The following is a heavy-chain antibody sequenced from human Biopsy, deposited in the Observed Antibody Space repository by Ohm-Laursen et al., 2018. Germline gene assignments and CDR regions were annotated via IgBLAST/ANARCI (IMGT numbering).Heavy chain of an antibody. V-gene: IGHV3-21*01. CDR3: ARDGEAKYCKHGVCPSDF. D-gene: IGHD2-8*01. J-gene: IGHJ4*02. CDR2: ISASGNHI. Sequence: SLRLSCSASGFTFSGFSMNWVRQAPGKGLEWVSSISASGNHIYYTDSVKGRFTVSRDNGKNSMYLQMNSLRVEDMAVYYCARDGEAKYCKHGVCPSDFWGQGTLVTVSS. CDR1: GFTFSGFS.